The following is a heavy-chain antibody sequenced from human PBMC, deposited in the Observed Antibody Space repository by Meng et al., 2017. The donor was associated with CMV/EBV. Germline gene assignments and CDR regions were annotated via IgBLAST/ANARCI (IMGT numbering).Heavy chain of an antibody. J-gene: IGHJ4*02. CDR2: IYWNDDK. D-gene: IGHD6-13*01. Sequence: SGPTLVKPTQTLTLTYTFSGFSLSTSGVGVGWIRQPPGKALEWLALIYWNDDKRYSPSLKSRLTITKDTSKNQVVLTMTNMDPVDTATYYCAHVGPNSSSWSTSFDYWGQGTLVTVSS. CDR3: AHVGPNSSSWSTSFDY. V-gene: IGHV2-5*01. CDR1: GFSLSTSGVG.